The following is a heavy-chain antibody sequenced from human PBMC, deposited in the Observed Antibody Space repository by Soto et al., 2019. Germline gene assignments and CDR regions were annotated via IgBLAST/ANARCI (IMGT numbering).Heavy chain of an antibody. D-gene: IGHD3-16*01. V-gene: IGHV4-31*03. CDR3: ARDLSLRSLSYYYYGMDV. CDR1: GGSISSGGYY. J-gene: IGHJ6*04. Sequence: NLSLTCTVSGGSISSGGYYWSWIRQHPGKGLEWIGYIYYSGSTYYNPSLKSRVTISVDTSKNKFSLKMSSVTAADTAVYYCARDLSLRSLSYYYYGMDVWGNGTTVNVSS. CDR2: IYYSGST.